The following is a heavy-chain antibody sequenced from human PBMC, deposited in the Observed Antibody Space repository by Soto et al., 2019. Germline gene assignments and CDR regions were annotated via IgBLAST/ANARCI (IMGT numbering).Heavy chain of an antibody. CDR2: IYYSGST. Sequence: QVQLQESGPGLVKPSETLSLTCTVSGGSISSYYWSWIRQPPGKGLELNGCIYYSGSTNYNPSLMSRGTLSVDTYKNLFALKLSSVPATHTAGYYCARRYGVAFDIWGQGTMVTVSS. CDR3: ARRYGVAFDI. CDR1: GGSISSYY. V-gene: IGHV4-59*08. J-gene: IGHJ3*02. D-gene: IGHD3-10*01.